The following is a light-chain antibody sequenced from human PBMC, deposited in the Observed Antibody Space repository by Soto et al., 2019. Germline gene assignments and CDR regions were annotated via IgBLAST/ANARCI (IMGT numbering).Light chain of an antibody. CDR2: DAA. V-gene: IGKV1-39*01. Sequence: DIQMTQSPYSLSAAVGDRVTIACRASQNINTYLNWYQQKPGKAPKLLMFDAASLQSGVPSRFSGSGSRTDFTLTITSLQPEDLATYYCQQTSSAPFTFGPGTKVDIK. CDR3: QQTSSAPFT. J-gene: IGKJ3*01. CDR1: QNINTY.